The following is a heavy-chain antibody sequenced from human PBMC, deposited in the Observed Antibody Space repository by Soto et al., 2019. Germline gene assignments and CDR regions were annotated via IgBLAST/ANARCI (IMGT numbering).Heavy chain of an antibody. J-gene: IGHJ5*02. V-gene: IGHV3-23*01. D-gene: IGHD6-13*01. CDR1: GFTFSSYA. Sequence: GGSLRLSCAASGFTFSSYAMSWVRQAPGKGLEWVSAISGSGGSTYYADSVKGRFTISRDNSKNTLYLQMNSLRAEDTAVYYCAKDSNGIAAAGTSWFDHWGQGTQVTVSS. CDR3: AKDSNGIAAAGTSWFDH. CDR2: ISGSGGST.